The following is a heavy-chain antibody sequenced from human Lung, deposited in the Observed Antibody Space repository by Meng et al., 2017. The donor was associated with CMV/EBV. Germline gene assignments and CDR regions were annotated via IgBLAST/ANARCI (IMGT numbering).Heavy chain of an antibody. D-gene: IGHD2-2*01. CDR1: GGTFSGYA. CDR2: IIPILGIA. J-gene: IGHJ5*02. Sequence: SGGTFSGYAIRWVRQAPGQGLEWMGGIIPILGIANYAQKFQGRVTITTDKSTSTAYMELSSLRSEDTAVYYCARVEFASLKNWFDPWGQGTLVTVSS. CDR3: ARVEFASLKNWFDP. V-gene: IGHV1-69*10.